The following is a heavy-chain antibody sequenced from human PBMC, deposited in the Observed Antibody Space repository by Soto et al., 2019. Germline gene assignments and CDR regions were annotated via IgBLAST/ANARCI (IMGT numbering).Heavy chain of an antibody. CDR3: ARRV. V-gene: IGHV3-23*01. CDR1: GFTFSHYP. CDR2: ISAGGDRT. J-gene: IGHJ4*02. Sequence: EVQVSESGGGLVQPGGSLRLSCATSGFTFSHYPMNWVRQAPGKGLEWVSGISAGGDRTYYADSVKGRFPIFRDNSKNSVSLQMNSLRVEDTAVYYCARRVWGQGTLVTVSS.